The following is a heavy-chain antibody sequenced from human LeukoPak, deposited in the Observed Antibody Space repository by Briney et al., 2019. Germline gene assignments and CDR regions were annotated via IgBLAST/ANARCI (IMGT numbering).Heavy chain of an antibody. J-gene: IGHJ6*03. V-gene: IGHV4-4*07. CDR3: AREEGWILTGYYNGLHYYYMDV. CDR1: GGSISSYY. CDR2: IYTSGST. D-gene: IGHD3-9*01. Sequence: PSETLSLTCTVSGGSISSYYWSWIRRPAGKGLEWIGRIYTSGSTNYNPSLKSRVTMSVDTSKNQFSLKLSSVTAADTAVYYCAREEGWILTGYYNGLHYYYMDVWGKGTTVTVSS.